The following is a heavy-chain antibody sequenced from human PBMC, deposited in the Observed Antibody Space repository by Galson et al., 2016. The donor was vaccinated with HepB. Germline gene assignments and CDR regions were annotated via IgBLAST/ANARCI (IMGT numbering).Heavy chain of an antibody. V-gene: IGHV4-59*08. CDR1: GGPFSTYY. CDR3: ARTEPSSGFRY. D-gene: IGHD3-22*01. CDR2: IYYSGST. J-gene: IGHJ4*02. Sequence: ETLSLTCTLPGGPFSTYYWSWIRQPPGKGLEWIGYIYYSGSTNYNPSLKSPVTISVDTSMNQFSLKLSSVTAAYTAVYYCARTEPSSGFRYWGQGTLVTVSS.